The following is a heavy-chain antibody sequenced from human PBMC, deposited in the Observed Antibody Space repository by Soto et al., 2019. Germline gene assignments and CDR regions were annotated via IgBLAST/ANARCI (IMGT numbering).Heavy chain of an antibody. V-gene: IGHV4-34*01. Sequence: PSETLSLTCTVSGASIRSTDYYWSWIRQAPGKGLEWIGEINHSGSTNYNPSLKSRVTISVDTSKNQFSLKLSSVTAADTAVYYCARVRATYYYDSSGYYYGAFDIWGQGTMVTVSS. J-gene: IGHJ3*02. CDR2: INHSGST. CDR3: ARVRATYYYDSSGYYYGAFDI. CDR1: GASIRSTDYY. D-gene: IGHD3-22*01.